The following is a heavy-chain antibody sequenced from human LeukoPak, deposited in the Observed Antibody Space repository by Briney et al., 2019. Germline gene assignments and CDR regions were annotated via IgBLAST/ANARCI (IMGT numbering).Heavy chain of an antibody. CDR3: AKVYGKGGYDY. CDR2: MNPNSGNT. V-gene: IGHV1-8*03. J-gene: IGHJ4*02. D-gene: IGHD1-1*01. CDR1: GYTFTSYD. Sequence: GASVKVSCKASGYTFTSYDINWVRQATGQGLEWMGWMNPNSGNTGYAQKFQGRVTITRNTSISTAYMELSSLRAEDTAVYYCAKVYGKGGYDYWGQGTLVTVSS.